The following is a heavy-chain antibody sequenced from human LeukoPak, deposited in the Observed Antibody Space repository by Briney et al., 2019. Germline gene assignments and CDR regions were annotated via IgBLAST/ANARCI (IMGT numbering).Heavy chain of an antibody. CDR2: TYYRSKWYY. D-gene: IGHD6-19*01. CDR1: GDNVSSKIVA. CDR3: ARGAVAEFDY. J-gene: IGHJ4*02. V-gene: IGHV6-1*01. Sequence: SQTLSLTCAISGDNVSSKIVAWNWIRQSPSRGLEWLGRTYYRSKWYYDYAVSMKSRITINPDTSKNQFSLQLNSVTPEDTAVHYCARGAVAEFDYWGQGTLVTVSS.